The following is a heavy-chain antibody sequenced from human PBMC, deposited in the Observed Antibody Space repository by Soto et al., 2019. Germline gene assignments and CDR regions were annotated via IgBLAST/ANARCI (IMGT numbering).Heavy chain of an antibody. V-gene: IGHV3-33*01. Sequence: GGSLRLSCAASGFTFSSYGMHWVRQAPGKGLEWVAVIWYDGSNKYYADSVKGRFTISRDNSKNTLYLQMNSLRAEDTAVYYCARAQGDYYDSSGYYDYWGQGTLVTVSS. D-gene: IGHD3-22*01. CDR2: IWYDGSNK. CDR3: ARAQGDYYDSSGYYDY. J-gene: IGHJ4*02. CDR1: GFTFSSYG.